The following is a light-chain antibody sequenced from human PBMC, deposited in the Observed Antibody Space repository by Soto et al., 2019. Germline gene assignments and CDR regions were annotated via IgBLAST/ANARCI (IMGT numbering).Light chain of an antibody. CDR2: WSS. Sequence: DVVMTQFPDSLAVSLGDRATLSCKSGQSLLYTPNNYYYLAWYQQKAGQPPKLLIYWSSTRESGVPDRFSGSGSGTDFNLTIISLQAEDVAVYFCQHYYSAPGTFGQGTRVEIK. J-gene: IGKJ1*01. V-gene: IGKV4-1*01. CDR3: QHYYSAPGT. CDR1: QSLLYTPNNYYY.